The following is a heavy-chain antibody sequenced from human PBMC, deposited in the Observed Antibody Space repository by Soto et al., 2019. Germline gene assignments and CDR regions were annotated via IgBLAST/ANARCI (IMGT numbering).Heavy chain of an antibody. CDR2: INPNSGGT. D-gene: IGHD3-9*01. V-gene: IGHV1-2*02. J-gene: IGHJ4*02. CDR1: GYTFTGYY. CDR3: AKYDILTGYYFDY. Sequence: GPSVKVSCKASGYTFTGYYMHWVRQAPGQGLEWMGWINPNSGGTNYAQKFQGRVTMTRDTSISTAYMELSRLRSDDTAVYYCAKYDILTGYYFDYWGQGTLVTVSS.